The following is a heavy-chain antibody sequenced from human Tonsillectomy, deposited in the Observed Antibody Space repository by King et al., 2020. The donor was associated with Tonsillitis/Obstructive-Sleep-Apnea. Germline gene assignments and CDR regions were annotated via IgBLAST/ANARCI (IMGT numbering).Heavy chain of an antibody. CDR2: ISGSADNT. J-gene: IGHJ4*02. V-gene: IGHV3-23*04. CDR3: ERIILPGVNPLRGYFDY. CDR1: GFTFSGFA. Sequence: VQLVESGGGLVQTGGSLRLSCAASGFTFSGFAMSWVRQAPGKGLEWVSTISGSADNTHFADSVKGRFTISRDSSKNTPLLQMNSLTAEDTAVYFCERIILPGVNPLRGYFDYWGQGTLVTVSS. D-gene: IGHD3-9*01.